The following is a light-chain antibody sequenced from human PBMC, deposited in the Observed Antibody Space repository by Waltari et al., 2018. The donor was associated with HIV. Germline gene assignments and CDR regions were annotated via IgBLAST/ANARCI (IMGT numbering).Light chain of an antibody. Sequence: DIVMTQSPDSLAVSLGERATINCKSSQSVLYSSNNKNYLAWYQQKPGQSPKLLIYWASTRGSGVPDRFSGSGSGTDFTLTISSLQAEDVAVYYCQQYYSTLWTFGQGTKVEIK. V-gene: IGKV4-1*01. CDR3: QQYYSTLWT. CDR2: WAS. J-gene: IGKJ1*01. CDR1: QSVLYSSNNKNY.